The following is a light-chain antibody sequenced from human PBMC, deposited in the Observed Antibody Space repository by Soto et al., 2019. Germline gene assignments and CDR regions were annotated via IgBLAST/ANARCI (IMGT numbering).Light chain of an antibody. V-gene: IGKV3-20*01. CDR1: QSVSSSY. Sequence: EIVLTQSPGTLSLFPGERATLSFRASQSVSSSYLAWYQQKPGQAPRLLIYGASSRATGIPDRFSGSGSGTDFTLTISRLEPDDFAVYYCQQYGSSPPITFGQGTRLEIK. CDR3: QQYGSSPPIT. CDR2: GAS. J-gene: IGKJ5*01.